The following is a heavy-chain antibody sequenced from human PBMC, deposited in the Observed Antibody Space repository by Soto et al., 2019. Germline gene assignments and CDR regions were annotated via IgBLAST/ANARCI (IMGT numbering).Heavy chain of an antibody. Sequence: QPGGSLRLSCAASGFTFSSYGMHWVRQAPGKGLEWVAVISYDGSNKYYADSVKGRFTISRDNSKNTLYLQMNSLRAEDTAVYYCAKSIAARPWDWFDPWGQGTLVTVSS. CDR2: ISYDGSNK. CDR3: AKSIAARPWDWFDP. J-gene: IGHJ5*02. D-gene: IGHD6-6*01. CDR1: GFTFSSYG. V-gene: IGHV3-30*18.